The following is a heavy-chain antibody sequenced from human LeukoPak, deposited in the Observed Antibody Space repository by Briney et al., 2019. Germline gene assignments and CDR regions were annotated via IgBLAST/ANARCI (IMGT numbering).Heavy chain of an antibody. J-gene: IGHJ5*02. CDR1: GFTFNSYE. V-gene: IGHV3-48*03. CDR3: ARENGDSGYALWFDP. D-gene: IGHD5-12*01. Sequence: GGSLRLSCAASGFTFNSYEMNWVRQAPGKGLEWVSYISSRGSTIYYAGSVKGRFTISRDNAKNSLYLQMNSLRAEDTAVYYCARENGDSGYALWFDPGGQETLVTVSS. CDR2: ISSRGSTI.